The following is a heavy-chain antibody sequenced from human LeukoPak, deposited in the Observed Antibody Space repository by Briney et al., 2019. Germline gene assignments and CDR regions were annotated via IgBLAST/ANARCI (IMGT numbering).Heavy chain of an antibody. V-gene: IGHV4-4*02. CDR3: ARHRQYYDILTGPLDY. Sequence: ASETLSLTCAVSGGSISSSNWWSWVRQPPGKGLEWIGEIYHSGGTNYNPSLKSRVTISVDKSKNQFSLKLSSVTAADTAVYYCARHRQYYDILTGPLDYWGQGTLVTVSS. D-gene: IGHD3-9*01. CDR1: GGSISSSNW. CDR2: IYHSGGT. J-gene: IGHJ4*02.